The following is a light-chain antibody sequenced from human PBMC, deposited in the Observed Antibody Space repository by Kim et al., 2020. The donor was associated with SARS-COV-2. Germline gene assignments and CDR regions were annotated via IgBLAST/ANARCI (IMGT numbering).Light chain of an antibody. Sequence: SPGQTASITCSGDKLGDKYACWYQQKPGQSPVLVIYQDRKRPSGIPERFSGSNSGNTATLTISGTQAMDEADYYCQAWDSSTGGVFGGGTQLTVL. CDR3: QAWDSSTGGV. CDR2: QDR. J-gene: IGLJ2*01. V-gene: IGLV3-1*01. CDR1: KLGDKY.